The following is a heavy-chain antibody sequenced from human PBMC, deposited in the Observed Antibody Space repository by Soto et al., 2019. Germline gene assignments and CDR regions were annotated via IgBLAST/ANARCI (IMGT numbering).Heavy chain of an antibody. D-gene: IGHD6-13*01. CDR2: INHSGST. Sequence: PSETLSLTCAVYGGSFSGYYWSWIRQPPGKGLEWIGEINHSGSTNYNPSLKSRVTISVDTSKNQFSLKLSSVTAADTAVYYCAIAPRGLAEAGGKNNWFDPWGQGTLVTSPQ. CDR1: GGSFSGYY. CDR3: AIAPRGLAEAGGKNNWFDP. J-gene: IGHJ5*02. V-gene: IGHV4-34*01.